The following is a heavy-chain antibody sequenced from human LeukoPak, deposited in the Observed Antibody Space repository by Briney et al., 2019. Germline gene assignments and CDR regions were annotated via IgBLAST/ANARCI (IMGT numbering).Heavy chain of an antibody. CDR3: ARGTLNIPGEHGAFDY. D-gene: IGHD1-14*01. Sequence: GGSLRLSCAASGFTFSSYGMNWVRQAPGKGLEWVPSISTSSSYIYYADSVKGRFTISRDNAKKSLHLQMNSLRAKDTAVYYCARGTLNIPGEHGAFDYWGQGTLVTVSS. V-gene: IGHV3-21*01. CDR1: GFTFSSYG. J-gene: IGHJ4*02. CDR2: ISTSSSYI.